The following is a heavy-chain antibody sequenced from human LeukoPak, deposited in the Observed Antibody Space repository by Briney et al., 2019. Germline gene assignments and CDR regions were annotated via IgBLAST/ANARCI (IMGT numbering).Heavy chain of an antibody. CDR2: NNPNSGGT. CDR1: GYTFTGYY. J-gene: IGHJ4*02. D-gene: IGHD5-24*01. V-gene: IGHV1-2*02. Sequence: ASVKVSCKASGYTFTGYYMHWVRQAPGQGLEWMGWNNPNSGGTNYAQKFQGRVTMTRDTSISTAYMELSRLRSDDTAVYYCARDWPRDGYHEIFEYWGQGTLVTVSS. CDR3: ARDWPRDGYHEIFEY.